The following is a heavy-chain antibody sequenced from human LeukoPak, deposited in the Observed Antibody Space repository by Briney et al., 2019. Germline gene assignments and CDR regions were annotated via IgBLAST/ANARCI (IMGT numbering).Heavy chain of an antibody. CDR1: GGTFSSYA. J-gene: IGHJ4*02. V-gene: IGHV1-69*05. CDR2: IIPIFGTA. D-gene: IGHD6-13*01. CDR3: ARWLESSWYFDY. Sequence: WASVKVSCKASGGTFSSYAISWVRQAPGQGLEWMGGIIPIFGTANYAQKFQGRVTITTDESTSTAYMELSSLRSEDTAVYYCARWLESSWYFDYWGQGTLVTVSS.